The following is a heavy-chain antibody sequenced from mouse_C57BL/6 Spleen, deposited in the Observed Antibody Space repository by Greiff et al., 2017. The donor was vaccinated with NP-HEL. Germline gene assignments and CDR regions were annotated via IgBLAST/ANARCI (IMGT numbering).Heavy chain of an antibody. CDR3: ARDRDYYYWAMDY. CDR2: IYPGDGDT. V-gene: IGHV1-80*01. D-gene: IGHD1-1*02. J-gene: IGHJ4*01. CDR1: GYAFSSYW. Sequence: VQLQQSGAELVKPGASVKISCKASGYAFSSYWMNWVKQRPGKGLEWIGQIYPGDGDTNYNGKFKGKATLTADKSSSTAYMQLSSLTSEDSAVYFCARDRDYYYWAMDYWGQGTSVTVSS.